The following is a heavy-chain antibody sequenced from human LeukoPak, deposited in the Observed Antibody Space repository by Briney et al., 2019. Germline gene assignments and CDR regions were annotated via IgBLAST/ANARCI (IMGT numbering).Heavy chain of an antibody. J-gene: IGHJ3*02. CDR3: ARFIASPGPDAFDI. V-gene: IGHV3-9*01. D-gene: IGHD6-13*01. Sequence: GGSLRLSCAASGFSFDDYAMHWVRQAPGKGLEWVSGINWNSGTIGYADSVKGRFTISRDNAKNSLYLQMNSLRADETAVYFCARFIASPGPDAFDIWGQGTLVTVSS. CDR2: INWNSGTI. CDR1: GFSFDDYA.